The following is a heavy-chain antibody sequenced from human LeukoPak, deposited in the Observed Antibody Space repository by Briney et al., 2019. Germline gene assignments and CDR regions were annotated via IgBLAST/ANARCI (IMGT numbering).Heavy chain of an antibody. D-gene: IGHD6-13*01. CDR1: GFTFSSYA. CDR2: ISYDGSNK. CDR3: ASCESGRAAAGTGFDY. V-gene: IGHV3-30-3*01. Sequence: PGGSLRLSCAASGFTFSSYAMHWVRQAPGKGLEWVAVISYDGSNKYYADSVKGRFTISRDNSKNTLYLQMNSLRAEDTAVYYCASCESGRAAAGTGFDYWGQGTLVTVSS. J-gene: IGHJ4*02.